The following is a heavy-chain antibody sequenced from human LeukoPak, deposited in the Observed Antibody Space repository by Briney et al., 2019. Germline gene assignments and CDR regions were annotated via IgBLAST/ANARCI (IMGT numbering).Heavy chain of an antibody. V-gene: IGHV1-2*02. CDR3: ARQGALVKGIDY. J-gene: IGHJ4*02. CDR2: INPNSGGT. CDR1: GYTFTGYY. D-gene: IGHD6-13*01. Sequence: ASVKVSFKASGYTFTGYYMHWVRQAPGQGLEWMGWINPNSGGTNYAQKFQGRVTMTRDTSINTAYMELSRLRFDDTAVYYCARQGALVKGIDYWGQGTLVTVSS.